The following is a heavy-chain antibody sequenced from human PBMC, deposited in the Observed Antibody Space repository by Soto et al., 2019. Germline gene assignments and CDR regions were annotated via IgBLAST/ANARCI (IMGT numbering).Heavy chain of an antibody. D-gene: IGHD5-18*01. Sequence: SETLSLTCAVYGGSFSGYYWSWIRQPPGKGLEWIGEINHSGSTNYNPSLKSRVTISVDTSKNQFSLKLSSVTAADTAVYYCARGRYSYGTASIFDNWGQGTLVTAS. CDR2: INHSGST. J-gene: IGHJ4*02. CDR3: ARGRYSYGTASIFDN. V-gene: IGHV4-34*01. CDR1: GGSFSGYY.